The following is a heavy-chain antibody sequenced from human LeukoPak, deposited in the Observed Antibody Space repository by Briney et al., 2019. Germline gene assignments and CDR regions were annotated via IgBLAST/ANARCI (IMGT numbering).Heavy chain of an antibody. CDR1: GFTFSSYA. V-gene: IGHV3-48*03. CDR3: AKSFMD. D-gene: IGHD3-10*01. Sequence: GGSLRLSCAASGFTFSSYAMTWVRQAPGKGLEWVSHISSGGTTIYYADSVKGRFTISRDNAKNSLYLQMNGLRAEDTAVYYCAKSFMDWGQGTLVTVSS. J-gene: IGHJ4*02. CDR2: ISSGGTTI.